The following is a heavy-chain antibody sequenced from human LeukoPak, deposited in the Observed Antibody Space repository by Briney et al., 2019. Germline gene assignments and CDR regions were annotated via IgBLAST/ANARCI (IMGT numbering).Heavy chain of an antibody. Sequence: GGSLRLSCAASGLTFSSYWMHWVRQAPGKGLVWVSRINSDGSTTTYADSVKGRFTISRDNAKNTLYLQMNSLRAEDTAVYYCARDGGSGGFDYWGQGTLVTVSS. J-gene: IGHJ4*02. CDR2: INSDGSTT. V-gene: IGHV3-74*01. D-gene: IGHD3-10*01. CDR1: GLTFSSYW. CDR3: ARDGGSGGFDY.